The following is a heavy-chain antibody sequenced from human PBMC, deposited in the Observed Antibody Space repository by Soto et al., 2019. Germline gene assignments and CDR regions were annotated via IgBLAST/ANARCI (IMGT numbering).Heavy chain of an antibody. CDR3: ARVDVDTAMVPPYYFDC. CDR2: IYYSGST. Sequence: PSETLPLTCTGSASSMNSYYLTWVRQPPGKGLEWIGYIYYSGSTYYNPSLKSRVTISVDTSKNQFSLKLSSVTAADTAVYYCARVDVDTAMVPPYYFDCRGQGTLVIVS. D-gene: IGHD5-18*01. J-gene: IGHJ4*02. V-gene: IGHV4-59*12. CDR1: ASSMNSYY.